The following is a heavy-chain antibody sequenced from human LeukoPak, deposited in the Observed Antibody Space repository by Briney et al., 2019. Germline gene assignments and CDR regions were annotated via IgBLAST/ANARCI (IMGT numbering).Heavy chain of an antibody. Sequence: PGGSLRLFCAASGFTFSSYAMSWVRQAPGKGLEWVSAISGSGGSTYYADSVKGRFTISRDNSKNTLYLQMNSLRAEDTAVYYCAKARGYSYGYYFDYWGQGTLVTASS. D-gene: IGHD5-18*01. CDR1: GFTFSSYA. CDR2: ISGSGGST. CDR3: AKARGYSYGYYFDY. V-gene: IGHV3-23*01. J-gene: IGHJ4*02.